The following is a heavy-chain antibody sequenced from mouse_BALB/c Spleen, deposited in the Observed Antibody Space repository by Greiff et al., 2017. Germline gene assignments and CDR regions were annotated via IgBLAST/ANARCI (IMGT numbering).Heavy chain of an antibody. Sequence: VQLQQSRAELVRPGTSVKVSCKASGYAFTNYLIEWVKQRPGQGLEWIGVINPGSGGTNYNEKFKGKATLTADKSSSTAYMQLSSLTSDDSAVYFCARIYYCAYWGQGTLVTVSA. CDR1: GYAFTNYL. V-gene: IGHV1-54*01. CDR3: ARIYYCAY. CDR2: INPGSGGT. J-gene: IGHJ3*01. D-gene: IGHD2-1*01.